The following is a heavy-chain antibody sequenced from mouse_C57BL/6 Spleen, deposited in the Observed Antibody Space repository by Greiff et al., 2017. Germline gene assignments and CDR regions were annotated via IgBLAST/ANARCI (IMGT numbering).Heavy chain of an antibody. V-gene: IGHV10-3*01. CDR3: ATTVSRGYAMDY. J-gene: IGHJ4*01. Sequence: EVQLVESGGGLVQPKGSLKLSCAASGFTFNTYAMHWVRQAPGKGLEWVARIRSKSSNYATYYADSVKDRFTISRDDSQSMLYLQMNNLKTEDTAMYYCATTVSRGYAMDYWGQGTSVTVSS. CDR1: GFTFNTYA. D-gene: IGHD1-1*01. CDR2: IRSKSSNYAT.